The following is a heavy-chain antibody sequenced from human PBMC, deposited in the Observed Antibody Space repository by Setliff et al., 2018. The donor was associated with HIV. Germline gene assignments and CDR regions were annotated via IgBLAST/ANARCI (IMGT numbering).Heavy chain of an antibody. Sequence: KVSCKGSGYSFITYWIGWVRQRPGKGPEWMGIMNPDGSNTRYSPSFQGQVTISVDESISTAYLQWSSLKASDTAFYYCARFYGSYDVGGFDIWGQGTKVTVSS. V-gene: IGHV5-51*01. CDR3: ARFYGSYDVGGFDI. D-gene: IGHD3-16*01. CDR2: MNPDGSNT. CDR1: GYSFITYW. J-gene: IGHJ3*02.